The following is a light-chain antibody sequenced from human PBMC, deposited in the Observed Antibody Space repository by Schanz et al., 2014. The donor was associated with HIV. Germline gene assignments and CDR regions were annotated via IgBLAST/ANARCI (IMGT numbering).Light chain of an antibody. J-gene: IGKJ4*01. CDR2: DAS. V-gene: IGKV3-15*01. Sequence: ERVMTQSPATLSVSPGERATLSCRASQIIGTNLAWYQQRPGQAPSLLIFDASTRATGVPDRFNGGGSGTEFTLTISSLEPEDSAVYYCQQRDNWPLTFGGGTKVEIK. CDR3: QQRDNWPLT. CDR1: QIIGTN.